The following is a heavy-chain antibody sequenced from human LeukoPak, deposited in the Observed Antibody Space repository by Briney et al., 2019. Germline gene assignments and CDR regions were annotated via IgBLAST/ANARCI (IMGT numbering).Heavy chain of an antibody. CDR3: ARQGGSGYYGMDV. V-gene: IGHV4-59*08. D-gene: IGHD3-10*01. J-gene: IGHJ6*02. CDR2: IYYSGST. CDR1: GGSISSYY. Sequence: PSETLSLTCTVSGGSISSYYWSWIRQPPGKGLEWIGYIYYSGSTNYNPSLKSRVTISVDTSKNQFSLKLSSVTAADTAVYYCARQGGSGYYGMDVWGQGTTVTVSS.